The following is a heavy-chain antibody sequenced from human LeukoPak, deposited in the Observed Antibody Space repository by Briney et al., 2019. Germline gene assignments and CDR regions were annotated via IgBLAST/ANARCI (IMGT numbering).Heavy chain of an antibody. CDR1: GFTFSSYA. J-gene: IGHJ6*02. Sequence: GGSLRLSCAASGFTFSSYAMSWVRQAPGKGLEWVSVIYSGGTTYYADSVRGRFTISRDKSKNTLYLEMNSLRAEDTAMYYCARDRGPGYCTGGSCYGMDVWGQGTTVTVSS. CDR3: ARDRGPGYCTGGSCYGMDV. CDR2: IYSGGTT. V-gene: IGHV3-66*01. D-gene: IGHD2-15*01.